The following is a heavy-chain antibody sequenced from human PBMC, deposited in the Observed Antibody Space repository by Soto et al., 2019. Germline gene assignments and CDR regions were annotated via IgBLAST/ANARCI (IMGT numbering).Heavy chain of an antibody. V-gene: IGHV1-3*01. CDR2: INAGNGNT. J-gene: IGHJ5*02. CDR1: GYTFTSYA. Sequence: QVQLVQSGAEVKKPGASVKVSCKASGYTFTSYAMHWVRQAPGQRHEWMGWINAGNGNTKYSQKFQRRVTITRDTSASTAYMELSSLRSEDTAVYYCARDDGGAAAGGGWFDPWGQGTLVTVSS. CDR3: ARDDGGAAAGGGWFDP. D-gene: IGHD6-13*01.